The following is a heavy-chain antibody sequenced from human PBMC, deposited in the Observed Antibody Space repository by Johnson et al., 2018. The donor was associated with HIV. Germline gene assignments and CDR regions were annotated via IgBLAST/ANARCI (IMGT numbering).Heavy chain of an antibody. CDR2: ISWNSGSI. J-gene: IGHJ3*01. Sequence: VQLVESGGGVVRPGGSLRLSCSASGFNVDDDALSWVRQVPGKGLEWVSGISWNSGSIGYADSVKGRFTISRDNAKNSLYLQMNILRAEDTALYYCAKGYNWNYCESWGQGTMVTVSS. D-gene: IGHD1-7*01. CDR3: AKGYNWNYCES. CDR1: GFNVDDDA. V-gene: IGHV3-20*04.